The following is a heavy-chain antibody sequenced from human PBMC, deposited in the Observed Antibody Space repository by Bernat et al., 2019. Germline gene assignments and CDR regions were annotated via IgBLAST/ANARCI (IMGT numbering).Heavy chain of an antibody. CDR3: AKIMHSSSWGNWGYFDY. D-gene: IGHD6-13*01. V-gene: IGHV3-30*18. CDR1: GFTFSSYG. J-gene: IGHJ4*02. Sequence: QVQLVESGGGVVQPGRSLRLSCAASGFTFSSYGMHWVRQAPGKGLEWVAVISYDGSNKYYADSVKGRFTISRDNSKNTLYLQMNSLRAEDTAVYYCAKIMHSSSWGNWGYFDYWGQGTLVTVSS. CDR2: ISYDGSNK.